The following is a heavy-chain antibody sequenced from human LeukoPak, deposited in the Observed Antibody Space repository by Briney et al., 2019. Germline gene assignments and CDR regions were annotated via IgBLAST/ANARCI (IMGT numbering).Heavy chain of an antibody. J-gene: IGHJ6*03. Sequence: GGSLRLSCEASGFTFSTFAMIWVRQPPGKGLEWVSAIGTAGDTYYPGSVKGRFTISRENAKNSLYLQMNSLRAGDTAVYYCARGALYYYGSGSYYLDVWGKGTTVTISS. CDR2: IGTAGDT. V-gene: IGHV3-13*01. CDR1: GFTFSTFA. CDR3: ARGALYYYGSGSYYLDV. D-gene: IGHD3-10*01.